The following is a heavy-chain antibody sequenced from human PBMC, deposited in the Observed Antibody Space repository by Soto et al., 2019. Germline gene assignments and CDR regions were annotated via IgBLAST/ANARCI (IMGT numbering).Heavy chain of an antibody. Sequence: QVQLVQSGAEVKKPGSSVKVSCKASGGTFSSYAISWVRQAPGQGLEWMGGIIPIFGTANDAQKFQGRVTITADESTSTAYMELSSLRSEDTAVYYCARESRYCSGGSCYVLPGIDHWGQGTLVTVSS. V-gene: IGHV1-69*12. CDR2: IIPIFGTA. CDR1: GGTFSSYA. CDR3: ARESRYCSGGSCYVLPGIDH. J-gene: IGHJ4*02. D-gene: IGHD2-15*01.